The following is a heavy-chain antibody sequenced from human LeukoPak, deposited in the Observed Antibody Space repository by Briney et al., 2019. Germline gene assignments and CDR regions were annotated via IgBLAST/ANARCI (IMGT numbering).Heavy chain of an antibody. J-gene: IGHJ4*02. CDR3: ARAGQYNWNDENDY. Sequence: GGSLRLSCAASGFTFHDYGMSWVRQAPGKGLDWVSGIDRNGGSIGYADSVKGRFTISRDNAKNSLYLQMISLRAEDTALYYCARAGQYNWNDENDYWGQGTLVTLSS. D-gene: IGHD1-1*01. CDR2: IDRNGGSI. V-gene: IGHV3-20*04. CDR1: GFTFHDYG.